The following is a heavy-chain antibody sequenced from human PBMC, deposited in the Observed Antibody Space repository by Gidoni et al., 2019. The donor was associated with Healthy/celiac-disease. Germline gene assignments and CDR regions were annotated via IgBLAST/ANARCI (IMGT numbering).Heavy chain of an antibody. V-gene: IGHV5-51*01. CDR2: IYPGDSDT. CDR3: ARQINDYGDYWAGSAFDI. D-gene: IGHD4-17*01. Sequence: EVQLVQSGAEVKKPGESLKISCKGSGYSFTSYWIGWVRQMPGKGLEWMGIIYPGDSDTRYSPSFQGQVTISADKSISTAYLQWSSLKASDTAMYYCARQINDYGDYWAGSAFDIWGQGTMVTVSS. CDR1: GYSFTSYW. J-gene: IGHJ3*02.